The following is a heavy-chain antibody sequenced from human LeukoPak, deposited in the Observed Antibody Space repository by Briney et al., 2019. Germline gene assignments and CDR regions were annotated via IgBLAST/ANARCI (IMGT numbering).Heavy chain of an antibody. CDR3: ARDSEKAGDY. CDR2: IKQDGSEK. J-gene: IGHJ4*02. Sequence: PGVPLRLSCAASGFTFSSYRMSWVRQPPGKGLEWVANIKQDGSEKYYVDSVKGRFTISRDNAKNSLYLQMNSLRAEDTAVYYCARDSEKAGDYWGQGTLVTVSS. D-gene: IGHD3-10*01. V-gene: IGHV3-7*01. CDR1: GFTFSSYR.